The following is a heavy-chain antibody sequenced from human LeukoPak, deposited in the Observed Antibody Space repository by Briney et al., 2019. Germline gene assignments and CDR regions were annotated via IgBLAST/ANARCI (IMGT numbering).Heavy chain of an antibody. CDR3: ARDSTALAYFDY. D-gene: IGHD3-16*01. Sequence: SGTLSLTCTVSGGSISRSGFYWSWIRQHPGKGREWIGSIDYSGTTFYNPSLKSRLTFSVDASKTHFSLKLSSVTAAATAVYYCARDSTALAYFDYWGQGTLVTVSS. CDR2: IDYSGTT. CDR1: GGSISRSGFY. J-gene: IGHJ4*02. V-gene: IGHV4-31*03.